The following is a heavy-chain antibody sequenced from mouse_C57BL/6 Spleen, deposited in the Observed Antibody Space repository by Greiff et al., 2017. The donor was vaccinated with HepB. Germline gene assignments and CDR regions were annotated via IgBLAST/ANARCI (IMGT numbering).Heavy chain of an antibody. J-gene: IGHJ2*01. CDR1: GFTFSDYG. V-gene: IGHV5-17*01. Sequence: EVMLVESGGGLVKPGGSLKLSCAASGFTFSDYGMHWVRQAPEKGLEWVAYISSGSSTIYYADTVKGRFTITRDNATNTLFLQMTSLRSEDTAMYYCARSYDYPYYFDYWGQGTTLTVSS. CDR2: ISSGSSTI. CDR3: ARSYDYPYYFDY. D-gene: IGHD2-4*01.